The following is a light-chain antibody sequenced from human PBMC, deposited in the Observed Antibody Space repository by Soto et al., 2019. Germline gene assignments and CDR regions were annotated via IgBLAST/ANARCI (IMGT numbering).Light chain of an antibody. Sequence: EIVVTQSPATLSLSPGERATLSCRASQSVSSYLAWYQQKPGQAPRLLIYDASNRATGIPARFSGSGPGTDFTLTISSLEPEDFAVYYCQQRSNWQGATFGGGTKVDIK. CDR2: DAS. J-gene: IGKJ4*01. CDR3: QQRSNWQGAT. CDR1: QSVSSY. V-gene: IGKV3D-11*02.